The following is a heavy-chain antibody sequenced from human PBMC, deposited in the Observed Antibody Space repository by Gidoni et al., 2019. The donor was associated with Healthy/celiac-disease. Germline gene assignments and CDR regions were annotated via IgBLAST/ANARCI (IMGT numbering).Heavy chain of an antibody. CDR1: GGTFSSYA. J-gene: IGHJ4*02. CDR3: ARARMITFGGVIVPYYFYY. CDR2: IIPIFGTA. Sequence: QVQLVQSGAEVKKPGASVTVSCKASGGTFSSYAIGWVRQAPGQGLGWMGWIIPIFGTANYAQKFQCRVTITADKSTSTAYMELSSLRSEDTAVYYCARARMITFGGVIVPYYFYYWGQGTLVTVSS. D-gene: IGHD3-16*02. V-gene: IGHV1-69*06.